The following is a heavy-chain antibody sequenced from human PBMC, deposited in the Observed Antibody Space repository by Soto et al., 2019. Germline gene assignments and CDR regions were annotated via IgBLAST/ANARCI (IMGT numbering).Heavy chain of an antibody. J-gene: IGHJ4*02. D-gene: IGHD2-15*01. CDR3: ARGGELSLLPLDY. CDR1: GFSSSDYW. CDR2: IIQDGRAI. Sequence: PWGSLRLSCAASGFSSSDYWIIWCRHSPFRGLEWVAHIIQDGRAIYYVDSVRGRFTISRDSAGNSVFLEMHRLRVEDTAVYYCARGGELSLLPLDYWGLGTLVTVSS. V-gene: IGHV3-7*03.